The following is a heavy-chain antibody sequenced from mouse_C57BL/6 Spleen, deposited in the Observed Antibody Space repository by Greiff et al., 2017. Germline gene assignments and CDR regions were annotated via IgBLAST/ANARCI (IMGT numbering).Heavy chain of an antibody. CDR1: GYTFTSYW. CDR2: IYPGSGST. CDR3: ARTGITNAMDY. V-gene: IGHV1-55*01. Sequence: QVQLQQSGAELVKPGASVKMSCKASGYTFTSYWITWVKQRPGQGLEWIGDIYPGSGSTNYNEKFKSKATLAADTSSSTAYMQLSSLTAADSAVYYCARTGITNAMDYWGQGTSVTVSS. J-gene: IGHJ4*01. D-gene: IGHD1-1*01.